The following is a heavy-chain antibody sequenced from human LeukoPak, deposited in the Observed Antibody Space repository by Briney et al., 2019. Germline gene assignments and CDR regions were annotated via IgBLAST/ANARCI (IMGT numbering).Heavy chain of an antibody. CDR1: GGSFSGYY. V-gene: IGHV4-59*01. Sequence: SETLSLTCAVYGGSFSGYYWTWIRQPPGKGLEWIGYIYYSGSTNYNPSLKSRVTISVDTSKNQFSLKLSSVTAVDTAVYYCARGAFGVEPYFDYWGQGTLVTVSS. CDR3: ARGAFGVEPYFDY. D-gene: IGHD3-3*01. CDR2: IYYSGST. J-gene: IGHJ4*02.